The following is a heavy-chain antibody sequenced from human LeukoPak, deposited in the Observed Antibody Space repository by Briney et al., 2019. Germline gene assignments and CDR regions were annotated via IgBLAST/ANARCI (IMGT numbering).Heavy chain of an antibody. V-gene: IGHV3-23*01. CDR3: AKTMAYDFWSGYYDY. CDR1: GFTFSSYA. J-gene: IGHJ4*02. CDR2: ISGSGGST. Sequence: GGSLRLSCAASGFTFSSYAMSWVRQAPGKGLEWVSAISGSGGSTYYADSVKGRFTISRDNAKNTLYLQMNSLRAEDTAVYYCAKTMAYDFWSGYYDYWGQGTLVTVSS. D-gene: IGHD3-3*01.